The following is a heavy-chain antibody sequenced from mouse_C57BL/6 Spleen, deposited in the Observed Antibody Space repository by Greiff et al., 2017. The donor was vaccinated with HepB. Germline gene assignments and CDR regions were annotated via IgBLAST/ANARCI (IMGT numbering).Heavy chain of an antibody. CDR3: AKTAKDFFAY. D-gene: IGHD1-2*01. Sequence: VKVVESGPGLVQPSQSLSITCTVSGFALTSYGVHWVRQSPGKGLEWLGVIWRGGSTDYNAAFMSRLSITKDNSKSQVFFKMNSLQADDTAIYYCAKTAKDFFAYWGQGTLVTVSA. CDR2: IWRGGST. V-gene: IGHV2-5*01. CDR1: GFALTSYG. J-gene: IGHJ3*01.